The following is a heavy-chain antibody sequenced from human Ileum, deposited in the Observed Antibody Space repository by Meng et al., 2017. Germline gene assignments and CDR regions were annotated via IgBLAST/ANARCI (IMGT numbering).Heavy chain of an antibody. CDR1: GFSFRSFW. CDR3: ARDLGTTGTAPY. V-gene: IGHV3-7*01. CDR2: IKIDGSET. Sequence: GESLKISCAASGFSFRSFWINWVRQAPGKGLEWVANIKIDGSETHYVDSVKGRFTISRDNAREFLYLQMSSLRVEDTAVYYCARDLGTTGTAPYWGHGTLVTVSS. J-gene: IGHJ4*01. D-gene: IGHD1-1*01.